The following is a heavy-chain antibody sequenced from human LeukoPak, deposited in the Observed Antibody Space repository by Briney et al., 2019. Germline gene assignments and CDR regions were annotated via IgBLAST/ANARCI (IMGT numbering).Heavy chain of an antibody. D-gene: IGHD6-13*01. Sequence: PGGSLRLSCAASGFTFSTYSMNWVRQAPRKGLEWVSYISSGSSTIYYAGSVKGRFTISRDNAKNSLYLQMNSLRAEDTAVYYCASGAAAGTSRFDYWGQGALVTVSS. CDR1: GFTFSTYS. V-gene: IGHV3-48*01. CDR3: ASGAAAGTSRFDY. CDR2: ISSGSSTI. J-gene: IGHJ4*02.